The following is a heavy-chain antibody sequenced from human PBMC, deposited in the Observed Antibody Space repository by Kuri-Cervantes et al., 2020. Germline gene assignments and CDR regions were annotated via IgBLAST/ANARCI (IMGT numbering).Heavy chain of an antibody. CDR3: ARGAGARPVKPRHFDY. Sequence: SETLSLTCTVSGGSISSYYWSWIRQPPGKGLEWIGYIYYSGSTNYNPSLKSRVTISVDTSKNQFSLKLSSVTAADTAVYYCARGAGARPVKPRHFDYWGQGTLVTVSS. J-gene: IGHJ4*02. CDR2: IYYSGST. V-gene: IGHV4-59*12. D-gene: IGHD1-26*01. CDR1: GGSISSYY.